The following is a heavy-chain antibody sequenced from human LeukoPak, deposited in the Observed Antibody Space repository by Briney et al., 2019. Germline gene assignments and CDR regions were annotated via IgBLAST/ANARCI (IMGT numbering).Heavy chain of an antibody. J-gene: IGHJ4*02. CDR2: IYISGST. CDR1: GGSISTYF. Sequence: SETLSLTCTVSGGSISTYFWTWIRQSAGKGLEWIGRIYISGSTSYNPSLKSRATMSIDTSKSQFSLRLKSVTAADTAVYFCARYVRGYFDYWGLGLLVTVSS. CDR3: ARYVRGYFDY. D-gene: IGHD3-10*02. V-gene: IGHV4-4*07.